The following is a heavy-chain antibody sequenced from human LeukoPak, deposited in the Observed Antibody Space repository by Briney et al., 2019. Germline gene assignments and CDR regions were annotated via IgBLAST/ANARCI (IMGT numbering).Heavy chain of an antibody. Sequence: GGSLKLSGTDSGFNFGDYGRGWFRRAPGKGLGWIGFIRRRANDGTTEYAASVKGRFTMSRDDSKSIVYLQMNGLQTEDTALYYCTRADGDYDHHFFDYWGQGTQVIVSS. D-gene: IGHD4-17*01. V-gene: IGHV3-49*03. CDR1: GFNFGDYG. J-gene: IGHJ4*02. CDR3: TRADGDYDHHFFDY. CDR2: IRRRANDGTT.